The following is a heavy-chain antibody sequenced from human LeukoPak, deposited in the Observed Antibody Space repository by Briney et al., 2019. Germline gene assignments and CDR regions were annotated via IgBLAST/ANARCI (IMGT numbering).Heavy chain of an antibody. CDR1: GYTFTENY. J-gene: IGHJ4*02. CDR3: ARGKSGYSP. V-gene: IGHV1-2*02. CDR2: INPHTGAA. Sequence: GASVKVSCKVSGYTFTENYIHWARQTPGRGLEWMGLINPHTGAANYTQNFQGRVTLTRDTSSSTAYMHLSSLRSDDTAVYYCARGKSGYSPWGQGTPVTVSS. D-gene: IGHD3-22*01.